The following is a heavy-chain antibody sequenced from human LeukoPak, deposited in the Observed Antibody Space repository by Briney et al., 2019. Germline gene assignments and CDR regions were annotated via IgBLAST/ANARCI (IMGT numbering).Heavy chain of an antibody. J-gene: IGHJ4*02. D-gene: IGHD3-3*01. CDR1: GYTFTSYG. Sequence: ASVKVSCKASGYTFTSYGISWVRQAPGQGLEWMGWISAYNGNTDYSQNLQSRVTMTTDTSTSTAYMELRSLGADDTAVYYCARSNDDFRSGFYRGYFDYWGQGTPITVSS. V-gene: IGHV1-18*01. CDR3: ARSNDDFRSGFYRGYFDY. CDR2: ISAYNGNT.